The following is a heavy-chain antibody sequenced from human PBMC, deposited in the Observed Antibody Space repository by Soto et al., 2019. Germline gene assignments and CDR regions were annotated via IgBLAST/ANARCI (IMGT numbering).Heavy chain of an antibody. D-gene: IGHD3-10*01. CDR3: ATNYGSVSTLFDS. V-gene: IGHV1-69*02. CDR2: IIPMLGMS. Sequence: QVQLVQAGAEVNKPGSPVRVSCTASGDTFNFYTLSWVRQVPGQGPEWMGRIIPMLGMSNYAQKFQGRVTITADKSTSTVYMNLSGLTSEDTAVYYCATNYGSVSTLFDSWGQVTLVTVSS. J-gene: IGHJ4*02. CDR1: GDTFNFYT.